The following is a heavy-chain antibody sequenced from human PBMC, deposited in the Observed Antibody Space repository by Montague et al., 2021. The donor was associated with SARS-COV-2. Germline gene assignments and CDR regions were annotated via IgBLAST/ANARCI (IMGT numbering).Heavy chain of an antibody. CDR3: ARGSLGYGYGPEGYSLDV. D-gene: IGHD5-18*01. V-gene: IGHV3-48*03. CDR2: IGSSDSTI. CDR1: GFIFSSYE. Sequence: SLRLSCAASGFIFSSYEMNWVRQAPGQGLEWVSYIGSSDSTIYYADSVKGRFTISRDNAKNSLYLQMNSLRAEDTAVYYCARGSLGYGYGPEGYSLDVWGQGTTVTVSS. J-gene: IGHJ6*02.